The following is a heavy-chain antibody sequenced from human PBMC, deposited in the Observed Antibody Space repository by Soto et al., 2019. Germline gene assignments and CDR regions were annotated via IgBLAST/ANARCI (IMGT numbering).Heavy chain of an antibody. J-gene: IGHJ5*02. Sequence: QLQLQESGSGLVKPSQTLSLTCAVSGGSISSGGYSWSWIRQPPGKGLEWIGYIYHSGSTYYNPSLTSRVTTSVDRSKTQFSLKLSSVTAADTAVYYCARTTFDYYDSSGYSRWFDPWGQGTLVTVSS. CDR3: ARTTFDYYDSSGYSRWFDP. CDR2: IYHSGST. V-gene: IGHV4-30-2*01. CDR1: GGSISSGGYS. D-gene: IGHD3-22*01.